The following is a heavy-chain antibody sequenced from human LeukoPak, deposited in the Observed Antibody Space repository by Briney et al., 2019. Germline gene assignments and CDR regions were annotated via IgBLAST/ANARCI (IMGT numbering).Heavy chain of an antibody. V-gene: IGHV3-7*01. CDR3: ASDIAARPTPREDY. CDR1: GFTISSYA. D-gene: IGHD6-6*01. CDR2: IKQDGSEK. Sequence: GGSLRLSCAASGFTISSYAMSWVRQAPGKGLEWVANIKQDGSEKYYVDSVKGRFTISRDNAKNSLYLQMNSLRAEDTAVYYCASDIAARPTPREDYWGQGTLVTVSS. J-gene: IGHJ4*02.